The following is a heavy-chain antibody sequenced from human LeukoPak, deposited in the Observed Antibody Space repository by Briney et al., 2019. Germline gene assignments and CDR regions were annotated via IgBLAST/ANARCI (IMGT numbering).Heavy chain of an antibody. CDR3: ARDGDYGTGSYYRECIDS. V-gene: IGHV1-69*06. CDR1: GGTFTSYA. J-gene: IGHJ4*02. Sequence: SVKVSCKASGGTFTSYAISWVRQAPGQGLEWMGRIITIFNTANYAQQSQGRLTISADRSTSTAHMELSSLRSDDTAVYYCARDGDYGTGSYYRECIDSWGQGTPVTVSP. D-gene: IGHD3-10*01. CDR2: IITIFNTA.